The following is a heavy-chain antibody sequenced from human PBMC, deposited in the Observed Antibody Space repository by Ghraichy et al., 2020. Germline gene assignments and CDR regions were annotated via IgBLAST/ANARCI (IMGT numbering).Heavy chain of an antibody. J-gene: IGHJ5*02. D-gene: IGHD3-16*01. CDR2: IYYSGST. V-gene: IGHV4-30-4*01. CDR1: GGSISSGDYY. Sequence: SETLSLTCTVSGGSISSGDYYWSWIRQPTGKGLEWIGYIYYSGSTYYNPSLKSRVTISVDTSKNQFSLKLSSVTAADTAVYYCARAPSLLRLGELLNWFDPWGQGTLVTVSS. CDR3: ARAPSLLRLGELLNWFDP.